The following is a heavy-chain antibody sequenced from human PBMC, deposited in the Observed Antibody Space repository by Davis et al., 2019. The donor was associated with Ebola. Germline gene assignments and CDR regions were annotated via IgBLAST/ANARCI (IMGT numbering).Heavy chain of an antibody. J-gene: IGHJ4*02. D-gene: IGHD2-8*01. Sequence: PGGSLRLSCAASGFTFSSYAMSWVRQAPGKGLEWVSAISGSGGSTYYADSVKGRFTISRDNSKNTLYLQMNSLRAEDTAVYYCTYAPGYCTNGVCSDADYWGQGTLVTVSS. CDR2: ISGSGGST. V-gene: IGHV3-23*01. CDR1: GFTFSSYA. CDR3: TYAPGYCTNGVCSDADY.